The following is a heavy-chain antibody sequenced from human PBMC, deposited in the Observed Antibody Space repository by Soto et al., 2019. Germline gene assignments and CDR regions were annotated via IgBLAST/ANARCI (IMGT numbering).Heavy chain of an antibody. Sequence: GALSLSCAASGFTFSDYSMRWIRQAPGKGLEWVSIIRTSSSYTNYADSVRRRFTISRANAKNSLYLQMNGLRAADTAVYYCARDYYDDSDYHYFDYWGQGTPVTVSS. CDR2: IRTSSSYT. J-gene: IGHJ4*02. V-gene: IGHV3-11*06. CDR1: GFTFSDYS. CDR3: ARDYYDDSDYHYFDY. D-gene: IGHD3-22*01.